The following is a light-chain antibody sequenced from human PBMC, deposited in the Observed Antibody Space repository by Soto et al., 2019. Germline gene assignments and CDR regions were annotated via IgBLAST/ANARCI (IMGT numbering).Light chain of an antibody. CDR1: QSVSSSY. Sequence: EIVLTQSPGTLSLSPGERATLSCRASQSVSSSYLAWYQQKPGQAPRLLIYGASSRATGIPDRFSGSGSGTVFTLTSSRLEHEDFAVYCCQQDGSSPYTFGQGTQLEIK. V-gene: IGKV3-20*01. CDR3: QQDGSSPYT. CDR2: GAS. J-gene: IGKJ2*01.